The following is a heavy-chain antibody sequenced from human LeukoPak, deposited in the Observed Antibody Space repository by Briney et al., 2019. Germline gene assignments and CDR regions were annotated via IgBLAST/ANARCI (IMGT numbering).Heavy chain of an antibody. V-gene: IGHV4-39*01. CDR3: ARFPGISVAGTFLGDY. J-gene: IGHJ4*02. CDR1: GGSISSSSYY. CDR2: IYYSGST. Sequence: PSETLSLTCTVSGGSISSSSYYWGWIRQPPGKGLEGIGGIYYSGSTYYNPYLKRRVTISVDTSKNQFYLRLSSVTAADTAVYYCARFPGISVAGTFLGDYWGQGTLVTVSS. D-gene: IGHD6-19*01.